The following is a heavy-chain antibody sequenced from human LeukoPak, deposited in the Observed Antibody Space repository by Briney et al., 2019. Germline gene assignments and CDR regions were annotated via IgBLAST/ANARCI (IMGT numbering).Heavy chain of an antibody. Sequence: SETLSLTCTVSGGSISSSSYYWGWIRQPPGKGLEWIGSIYYSGSTYYNPSLKSRVTISVDTSKDQFSLKLSSVTAADTAVYYCARRLAGVDYWGQGTLVTVSS. J-gene: IGHJ4*02. CDR1: GGSISSSSYY. CDR2: IYYSGST. V-gene: IGHV4-39*07. CDR3: ARRLAGVDY. D-gene: IGHD2-15*01.